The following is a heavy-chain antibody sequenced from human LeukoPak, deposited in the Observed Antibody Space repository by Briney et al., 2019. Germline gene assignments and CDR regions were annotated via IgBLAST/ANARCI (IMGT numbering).Heavy chain of an antibody. V-gene: IGHV1-69*01. CDR2: NIPIFGTA. CDR1: GGTFSSYA. CDR3: ARTEVVPAYRGVGWFDP. J-gene: IGHJ5*02. Sequence: ASVKVSCKASGGTFSSYAISWVRQAPGQGLEWMGGNIPIFGTANYAQKFQGRVTITADESTSTAYMELSSLRSEDTAVYYCARTEVVPAYRGVGWFDPWGQGTLVTVSS. D-gene: IGHD2-2*01.